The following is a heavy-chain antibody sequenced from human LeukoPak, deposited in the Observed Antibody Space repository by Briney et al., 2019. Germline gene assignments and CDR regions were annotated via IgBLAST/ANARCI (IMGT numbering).Heavy chain of an antibody. CDR1: GYTLTNYG. Sequence: GASVKVSCKASGYTLTNYGVSWVRQAPGQGLEWMGSISGYNGYTNYAQKFQFRVTMTTDTSTSTAYMELRSLTSDDTAVYYCARDKAVTTELTQYFHHWGQGTLVTVSS. CDR2: ISGYNGYT. J-gene: IGHJ1*01. D-gene: IGHD4-11*01. CDR3: ARDKAVTTELTQYFHH. V-gene: IGHV1-18*01.